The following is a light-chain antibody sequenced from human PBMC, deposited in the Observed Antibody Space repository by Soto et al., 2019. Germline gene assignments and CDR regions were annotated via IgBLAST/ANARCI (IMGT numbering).Light chain of an antibody. J-gene: IGLJ3*02. CDR2: EVT. CDR1: SSDVGGYNY. CDR3: SSYTNSDTWV. Sequence: QSVLTQPASVSGSPGQSITISCTGTSSDVGGYNYVSWYQQHPGQVPKLTIYEVTNRPSGVSSRFSGSKSGNTASLTISGLQAEDEADYYCSSYTNSDTWVFGGGTKSPS. V-gene: IGLV2-14*01.